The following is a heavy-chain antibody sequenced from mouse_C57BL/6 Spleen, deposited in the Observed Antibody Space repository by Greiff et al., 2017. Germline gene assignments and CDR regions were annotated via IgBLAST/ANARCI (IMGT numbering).Heavy chain of an antibody. J-gene: IGHJ4*01. CDR1: GYTFTSYW. V-gene: IGHV1-61*01. Sequence: QVQLQQSGAELVRPGSSVKLSCKASGYTFTSYWMDWVKQRPGQGLEWIGNIYPSDSETHYNQKFKDKATLTVDKSSSTAYMQLSSLTSEDSAVYYCARDGGGGAMDYWGQGTSVTVSS. CDR3: ARDGGGGAMDY. CDR2: IYPSDSET. D-gene: IGHD1-1*02.